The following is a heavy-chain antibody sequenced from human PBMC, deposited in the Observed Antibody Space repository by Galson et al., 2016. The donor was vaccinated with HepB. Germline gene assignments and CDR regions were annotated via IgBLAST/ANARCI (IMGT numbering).Heavy chain of an antibody. CDR3: TRGTLGSVATMAFDY. J-gene: IGHJ4*02. CDR1: GDSISNNSW. CDR2: IYQTGTA. D-gene: IGHD4/OR15-4a*01. V-gene: IGHV4-4*02. Sequence: SETLSLTCAVSGDSISNNSWWTWVRQSPGQGLEWIGEIYQTGTAHYNPSFTSRATISIDKSKNEISLRLASVTAADMAVYYCTRGTLGSVATMAFDYWGQGTLVTVSS.